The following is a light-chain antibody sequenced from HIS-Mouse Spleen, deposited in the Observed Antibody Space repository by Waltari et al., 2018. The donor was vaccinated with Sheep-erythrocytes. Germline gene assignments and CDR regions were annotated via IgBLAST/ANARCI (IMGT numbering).Light chain of an antibody. CDR3: QQYYSFPYT. CDR1: QGISSY. CDR2: AAS. V-gene: IGKV1D-8*02. Sequence: AIWMTQSPSLLSASTGDRVTISCGMSQGISSYLACYQQKPGKAPELLIYAASTLQGGVPSRFSGSGSWTDFSLTISCLQSEDFATYYCQQYYSFPYTFGQGTKLEIK. J-gene: IGKJ2*01.